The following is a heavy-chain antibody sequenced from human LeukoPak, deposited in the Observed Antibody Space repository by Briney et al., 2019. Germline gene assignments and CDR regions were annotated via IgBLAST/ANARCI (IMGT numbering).Heavy chain of an antibody. Sequence: SETLSLTCTVSGGSISSSSYYWGWIRQPPGKGLEWIGSIYYSGSTYYNPSLKSRVTISVDTSKNQFSLKLSSVTAADTAVYYCARSLMIVVVELWYFDLWGRGTLVTVSS. CDR2: IYYSGST. J-gene: IGHJ2*01. CDR1: GGSISSSSYY. D-gene: IGHD3-22*01. CDR3: ARSLMIVVVELWYFDL. V-gene: IGHV4-39*01.